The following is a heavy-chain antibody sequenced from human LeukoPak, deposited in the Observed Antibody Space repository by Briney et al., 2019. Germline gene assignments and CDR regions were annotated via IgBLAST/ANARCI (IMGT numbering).Heavy chain of an antibody. CDR3: ARGDGSGSYYVPFDY. V-gene: IGHV4-34*01. CDR2: INHTGST. J-gene: IGHJ4*02. Sequence: SETLSLTRAVYGVSFSGYYWSWIRQPPGKGLEWIGEINHTGSTNYNPSLKSRVTISVDTSKNQFSLKLSSVTAADTAVYYCARGDGSGSYYVPFDYWGQGTLVTVSS. D-gene: IGHD3-10*01. CDR1: GVSFSGYY.